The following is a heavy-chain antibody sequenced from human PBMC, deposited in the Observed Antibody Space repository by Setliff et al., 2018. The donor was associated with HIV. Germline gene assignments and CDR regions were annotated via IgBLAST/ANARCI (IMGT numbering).Heavy chain of an antibody. CDR2: ISGSGGTT. CDR1: GFTFSSYT. V-gene: IGHV3-23*01. D-gene: IGHD6-19*01. J-gene: IGHJ6*02. CDR3: AKDQGITVGAAVYYYFYAMDV. Sequence: GESLRLSCVVSGFTFSSYTMSWVRQAPGKGLEWVSAISGSGGTTYYAESVKGRFTISRDNSKNTLYLQMNSLRAEDTAVYYCAKDQGITVGAAVYYYFYAMDVWGQGTSVTVSS.